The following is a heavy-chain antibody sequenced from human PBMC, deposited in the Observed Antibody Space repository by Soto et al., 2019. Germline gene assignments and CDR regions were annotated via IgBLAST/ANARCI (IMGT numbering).Heavy chain of an antibody. V-gene: IGHV3-23*01. CDR2: IGGSGVTT. J-gene: IGHJ5*02. CDR3: AKDRFSSPCTWFDP. Sequence: EVQLLESGGGLVQPGGSLRLSCAASGFTFDNYAMLWVRQAPGKGLEWVSGIGGSGVTTYYAHSVKGRFTISRDNSKNTLYLQMNSLRAEDTAVYYWAKDRFSSPCTWFDPWGQGTLVTVSS. D-gene: IGHD6-13*01. CDR1: GFTFDNYA.